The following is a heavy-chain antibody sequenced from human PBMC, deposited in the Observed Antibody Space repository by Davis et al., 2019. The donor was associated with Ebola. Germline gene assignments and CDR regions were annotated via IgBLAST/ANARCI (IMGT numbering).Heavy chain of an antibody. CDR3: ARLMSYHGSGSYGDY. Sequence: KVSCKGSGYSFTSYWIGWVRQMPGKGLEWMGIIYPGDSDTRYSPSFQGQVTISADKSISTAYLQWSSLKASDTAMYYCARLMSYHGSGSYGDYWGQGTLVTVSS. V-gene: IGHV5-51*01. CDR2: IYPGDSDT. J-gene: IGHJ4*02. CDR1: GYSFTSYW. D-gene: IGHD3-10*01.